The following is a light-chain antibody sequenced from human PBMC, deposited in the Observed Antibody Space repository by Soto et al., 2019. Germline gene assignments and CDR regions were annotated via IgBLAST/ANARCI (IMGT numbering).Light chain of an antibody. CDR2: KAS. V-gene: IGKV1-5*03. J-gene: IGKJ1*01. CDR1: QSISSW. Sequence: DIQMSQSPSTLSASLGDRVTITCRASQSISSWLAWYQQKPGKAPKLLIRKASTLESGVPSRFSGSASGTEFTLTISSLQPDDFATYYCQQYNSYRTFGQGTKVEI. CDR3: QQYNSYRT.